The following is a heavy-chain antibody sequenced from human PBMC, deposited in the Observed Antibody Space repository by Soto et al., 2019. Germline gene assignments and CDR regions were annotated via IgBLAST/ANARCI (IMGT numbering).Heavy chain of an antibody. J-gene: IGHJ4*02. D-gene: IGHD3-22*01. CDR2: ISAYNGNT. Sequence: QVQLVQSGAEVKKPGASVKVSCKASGYTFTSYGISWVRQAPGQGLEWMGWISAYNGNTNDAQKLQSRVTMTTSTATSTADMELRSLRSDDTAVYYCAGDGSSGYYYGYWGQGTLVTVSS. CDR3: AGDGSSGYYYGY. V-gene: IGHV1-18*01. CDR1: GYTFTSYG.